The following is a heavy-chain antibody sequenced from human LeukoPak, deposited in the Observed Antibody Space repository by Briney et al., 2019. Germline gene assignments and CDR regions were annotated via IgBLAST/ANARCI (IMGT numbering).Heavy chain of an antibody. Sequence: GASVKVSCKASGGTFSSYAISWVRQAPGQGLEWMGGIIPIFGTANYAQKFQGRVTITADESTSTAYMELSSLRSEDTAVYYCARGLPTVVTGIYYYYGMDVWGQGTTVTVSS. CDR3: ARGLPTVVTGIYYYYGMDV. D-gene: IGHD4-23*01. V-gene: IGHV1-69*13. J-gene: IGHJ6*02. CDR1: GGTFSSYA. CDR2: IIPIFGTA.